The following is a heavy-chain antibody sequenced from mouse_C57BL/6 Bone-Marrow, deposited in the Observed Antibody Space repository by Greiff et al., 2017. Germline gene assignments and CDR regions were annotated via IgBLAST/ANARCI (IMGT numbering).Heavy chain of an antibody. CDR1: GYTFTTYP. V-gene: IGHV1-47*01. J-gene: IGHJ2*01. D-gene: IGHD1-1*01. CDR3: ARGIYYYGSFDY. Sequence: QVHVKQSGAELVKPGASVKMSCKASGYTFTTYPIEWMKQNHGKSLEWIGNFHPYNDDTKYNEKFKGKATLTVEKSSSTVYLELSRLTSDDSAVYYCARGIYYYGSFDYWGQGTTLTVSS. CDR2: FHPYNDDT.